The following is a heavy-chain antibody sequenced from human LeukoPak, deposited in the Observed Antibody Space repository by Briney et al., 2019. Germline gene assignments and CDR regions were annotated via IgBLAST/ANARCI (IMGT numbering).Heavy chain of an antibody. CDR1: GFTVCSNY. J-gene: IGHJ4*02. CDR2: MFTNGDT. V-gene: IGHV3-66*04. CDR3: ARRLYDRTGYYYVD. Sequence: GGSLRLSCAASGFTVCSNYMSGVRQAPGKGLEWVSVMFTNGDTNYADSVKGRFTISRDSFKNTLYLQMSSLRAEDTAVYFCARRLYDRTGYYYVDWGQGTLVTVSS. D-gene: IGHD3-22*01.